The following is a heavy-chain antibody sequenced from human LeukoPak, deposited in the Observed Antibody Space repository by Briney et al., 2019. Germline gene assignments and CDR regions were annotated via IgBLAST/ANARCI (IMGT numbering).Heavy chain of an antibody. V-gene: IGHV1-24*01. CDR1: GYTLTELS. CDR3: ARLPIVGATAVTDY. CDR2: FDPEDGET. J-gene: IGHJ4*02. D-gene: IGHD1-26*01. Sequence: ASVKVSCKVSGYTLTELSMHWVRQAPGKGLEWMGGFDPEDGETIYAQKFQGRVTMTEDTSTDTAYMELSSLRSEDTAVYYCARLPIVGATAVTDYWGQGTLVTVSS.